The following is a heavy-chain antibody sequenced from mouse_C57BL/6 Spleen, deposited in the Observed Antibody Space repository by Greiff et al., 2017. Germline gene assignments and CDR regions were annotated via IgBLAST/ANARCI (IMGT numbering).Heavy chain of an antibody. D-gene: IGHD2-4*01. Sequence: QVQLKQPGAELVKPGASVKMSCKASGYTFTSYWITWVKQRPGQGLEWIGDIYPGSGSTNYNEKFKSKATLTVDTSSSTAYMQLISLTSEDSAVYYCARMGGLRQYYALDYWGQGTSVTVSA. CDR2: IYPGSGST. CDR1: GYTFTSYW. CDR3: ARMGGLRQYYALDY. J-gene: IGHJ4*01. V-gene: IGHV1-55*01.